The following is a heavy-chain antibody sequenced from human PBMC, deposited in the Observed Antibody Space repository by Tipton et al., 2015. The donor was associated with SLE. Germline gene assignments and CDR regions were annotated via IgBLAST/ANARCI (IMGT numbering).Heavy chain of an antibody. Sequence: TLSLTYTVSGDSISTTTYYWGWVRQPPGKGLEWIGKIYYSGSSYYSGKTYYNPSLKSRVTISVDASKDQFSLELESVTAADTAVYYCVRLIGQLRPSGDWGQGTLVTVSS. J-gene: IGHJ4*02. CDR2: IYYSGSSYYSGKT. CDR3: VRLIGQLRPSGD. D-gene: IGHD2-21*01. V-gene: IGHV4-39*07. CDR1: GDSISTTTYY.